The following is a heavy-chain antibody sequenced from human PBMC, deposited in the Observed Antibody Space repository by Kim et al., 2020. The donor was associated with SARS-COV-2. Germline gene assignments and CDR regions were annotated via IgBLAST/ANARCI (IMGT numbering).Heavy chain of an antibody. CDR3: ARDKTHYYGSGSYLYYFDY. D-gene: IGHD3-10*01. J-gene: IGHJ4*02. Sequence: GGSLRLSCAASGFTFSSYSMNWVRQAPGKGLEWVSSISSSSSYIYYADSVKGRFTISRDNAKNSLYLQMNSLRAEDTAVYYCARDKTHYYGSGSYLYYFDYWGQGTLVTVSS. CDR1: GFTFSSYS. V-gene: IGHV3-21*04. CDR2: ISSSSSYI.